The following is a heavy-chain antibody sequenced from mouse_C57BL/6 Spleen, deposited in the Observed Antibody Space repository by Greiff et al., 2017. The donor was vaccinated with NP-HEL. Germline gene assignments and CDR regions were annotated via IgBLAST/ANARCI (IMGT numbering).Heavy chain of an antibody. CDR3: ARGFPYYYGSSYYAMDY. CDR1: GFTFSDYY. V-gene: IGHV5-16*01. D-gene: IGHD1-1*01. Sequence: EVKVEESEGGLVQPGSSMKLSCTASGFTFSDYYMAWVRQVPEKGLEWVANINYDGSSTYYLDSLKSRFIISRDNAKNFLYLQMSSLMSDDTASYYCARGFPYYYGSSYYAMDYWVQGTSVTVSS. J-gene: IGHJ4*01. CDR2: INYDGSST.